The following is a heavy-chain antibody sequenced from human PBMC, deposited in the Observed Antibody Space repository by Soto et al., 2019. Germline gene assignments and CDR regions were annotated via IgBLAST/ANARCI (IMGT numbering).Heavy chain of an antibody. D-gene: IGHD3-22*01. CDR2: IYYSGST. V-gene: IGHV4-59*01. Sequence: SETLSLTCTVSGGSISSYYWSWIRQPPGKGLEWIGYIYYSGSTNYNPSLKSRVTISVDTSKNQFSLKLSSVTAADTAVYYCARGNSSGYYVFDYWGQGTLVTVSS. CDR1: GGSISSYY. CDR3: ARGNSSGYYVFDY. J-gene: IGHJ4*02.